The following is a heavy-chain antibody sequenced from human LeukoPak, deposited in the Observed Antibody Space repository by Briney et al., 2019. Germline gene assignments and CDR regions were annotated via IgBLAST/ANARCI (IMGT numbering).Heavy chain of an antibody. CDR2: IYYSWST. CDR1: GGSISSSSYY. Sequence: SETLSFTCTVSGGSISSSSYYWGWIRQPPVKGLVWIGSIYYSWSTYYNPSLKSRVTISVDTSKNQFSLHLSSVTAADTAVYYCARDKDSGSYFIRDHYIQYMDVWGKGTTVSISS. D-gene: IGHD3-10*01. V-gene: IGHV4-39*07. CDR3: ARDKDSGSYFIRDHYIQYMDV. J-gene: IGHJ6*03.